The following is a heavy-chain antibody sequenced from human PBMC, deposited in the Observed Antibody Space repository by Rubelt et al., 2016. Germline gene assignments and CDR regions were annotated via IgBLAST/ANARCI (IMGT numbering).Heavy chain of an antibody. V-gene: IGHV3-7*03. D-gene: IGHD5-18*01. CDR3: ARPQWMHLWEGPFDF. J-gene: IGHJ4*02. CDR2: INEDGSEE. CDR1: GFTFSNYW. Sequence: EILLVDSGGGLVQPGGSLRLSCEASGFTFSNYWMSWVRQAPGKGLEWVANINEDGSEEYYVDSLKGRLTISRDNAKNSLYLQMNSLRAEDTAVYYCARPQWMHLWEGPFDFWGQGTLVTVSA.